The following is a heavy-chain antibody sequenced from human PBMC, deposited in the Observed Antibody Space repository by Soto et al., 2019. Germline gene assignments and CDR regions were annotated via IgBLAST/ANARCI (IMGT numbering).Heavy chain of an antibody. CDR3: ASFDPGYSSGWYYFVD. CDR1: GYAFTGYY. J-gene: IGHJ4*01. Sequence: SVKVSCKAPGYAFTGYYMHCVRQAPVQGLEGMGWVNPNSGGTNYAQKFQGRVTMTRDTSISTACMELRRLGSDDAAVQYSASFDPGYSSGWYYFVDRG. CDR2: VNPNSGGT. D-gene: IGHD6-19*01. V-gene: IGHV1-2*02.